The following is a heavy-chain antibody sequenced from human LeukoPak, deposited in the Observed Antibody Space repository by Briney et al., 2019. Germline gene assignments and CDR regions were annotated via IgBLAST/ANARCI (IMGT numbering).Heavy chain of an antibody. J-gene: IGHJ3*02. CDR3: ARGVYAFDI. V-gene: IGHV3-7*01. Sequence: PGGSLRLSCAASGFTFSSYSMNWVRQAPGKGLEWVAYMKEDGTEIYYVDSVKGRFTISRDNAKNSLYLQMNSLRDEDTAIYYCARGVYAFDIWGQGTMVTVSS. CDR1: GFTFSSYS. CDR2: MKEDGTEI.